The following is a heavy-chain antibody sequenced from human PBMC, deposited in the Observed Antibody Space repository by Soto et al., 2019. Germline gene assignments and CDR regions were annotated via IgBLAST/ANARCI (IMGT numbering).Heavy chain of an antibody. CDR2: IIPIFGTA. CDR1: GDTFSSDP. V-gene: IGHV1-69*13. CDR3: GIGTGYSYDSSGYSLFS. Sequence: SLKGYCKAAGDTFSSDPVGWGRQTTEQGLEWMGGIIPIFGTANYAQKFQGRVTITADESTSTAYMELSRPRSEDTAVYYLGIGTGYSYDSSGYSLFSWCKGPLVTV. J-gene: IGHJ5*02. D-gene: IGHD3-22*01.